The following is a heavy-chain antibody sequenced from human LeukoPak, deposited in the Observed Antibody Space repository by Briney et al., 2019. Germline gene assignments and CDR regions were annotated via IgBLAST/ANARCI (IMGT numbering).Heavy chain of an antibody. CDR3: ATGVLRFLEWLFFDY. J-gene: IGHJ4*02. Sequence: ASVKVSCKVSGYTLTELSMHWVRQAPGKGLEWMGGFDPEDGETIYAQKFQGRVTMTEDTSTDTAYMELSSLRSEDTAVYYCATGVLRFLEWLFFDYWGQGTLVTVSS. V-gene: IGHV1-24*01. CDR2: FDPEDGET. D-gene: IGHD3-3*01. CDR1: GYTLTELS.